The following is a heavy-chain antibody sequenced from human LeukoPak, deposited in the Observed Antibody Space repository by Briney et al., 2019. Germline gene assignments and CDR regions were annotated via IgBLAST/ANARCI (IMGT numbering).Heavy chain of an antibody. Sequence: GGSLRLSCAASGFTFSSYAMSWARQAPGKGLEWVSGISGSDETTYADSVKGRFTISRDNSENTLYLQMNSLRAEDTAVYYCAKVLVRWAFDIWGQGTMVTVSS. CDR2: ISGSDETT. J-gene: IGHJ3*02. CDR1: GFTFSSYA. D-gene: IGHD5-24*01. V-gene: IGHV3-23*01. CDR3: AKVLVRWAFDI.